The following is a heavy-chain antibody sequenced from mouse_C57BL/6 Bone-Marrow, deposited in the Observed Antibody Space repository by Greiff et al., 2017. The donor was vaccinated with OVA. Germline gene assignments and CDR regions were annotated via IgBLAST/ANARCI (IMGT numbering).Heavy chain of an antibody. J-gene: IGHJ4*01. Sequence: VQGVESGPELVKPGASVKISCKASGYAFSSSWMNWVKQRPGKGLEWIGRIYPGDGDTNYNGKFKGKATLTADKSSSTAYMQLSSLTSEDSAVYFCAKTGTYAMDYWGQGTSVTVSS. CDR3: AKTGTYAMDY. CDR2: IYPGDGDT. V-gene: IGHV1-82*01. CDR1: GYAFSSSW. D-gene: IGHD4-1*01.